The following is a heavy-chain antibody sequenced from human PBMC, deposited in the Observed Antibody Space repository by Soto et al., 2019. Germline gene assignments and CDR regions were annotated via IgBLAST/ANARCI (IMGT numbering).Heavy chain of an antibody. Sequence: QVQLVQSGAEVKKPGSSVKVSCKASGGTFSSYDISWVRQAPGQGLEWMGGIIPIFGTANYAQKFQGRVTITADESTSTAYMELSSLRSEDTAVYYCVRAPTGYSSSWYFDYWGQGTLVTVSS. D-gene: IGHD6-13*01. J-gene: IGHJ4*02. CDR3: VRAPTGYSSSWYFDY. CDR2: IIPIFGTA. V-gene: IGHV1-69*01. CDR1: GGTFSSYD.